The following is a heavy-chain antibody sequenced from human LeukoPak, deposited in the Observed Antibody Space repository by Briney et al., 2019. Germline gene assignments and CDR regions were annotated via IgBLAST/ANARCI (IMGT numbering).Heavy chain of an antibody. V-gene: IGHV4-34*01. Sequence: PSETLSLTCAAYGGSFSGYYWSWIRQPPGKGLEWIGEINHSGSTNYNPSLKSRVTISVDTSKNQFSPKLSSVTAADTAVYYCARRLGYYDFWSGYSAPNYYYMDVWGKGATVTVSS. J-gene: IGHJ6*03. CDR2: INHSGST. D-gene: IGHD3-3*01. CDR3: ARRLGYYDFWSGYSAPNYYYMDV. CDR1: GGSFSGYY.